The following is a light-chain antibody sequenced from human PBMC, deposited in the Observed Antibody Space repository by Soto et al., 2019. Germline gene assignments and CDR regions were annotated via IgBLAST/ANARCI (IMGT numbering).Light chain of an antibody. Sequence: EIVMTQSPGTVSVFPGETVTLSCRASQSVSGYLDWFHQKPGQAPRLVLLRIFTRAIGVPARFSGSGSETEFTLTISGLQSEDSGVYYCLQHYSLPWTLGKGTKVEIK. J-gene: IGKJ1*01. V-gene: IGKV3-15*01. CDR3: LQHYSLPWT. CDR2: RIF. CDR1: QSVSGY.